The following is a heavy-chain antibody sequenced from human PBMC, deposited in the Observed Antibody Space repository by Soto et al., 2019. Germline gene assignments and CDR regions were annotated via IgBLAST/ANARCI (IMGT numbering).Heavy chain of an antibody. CDR1: GYTFTNYD. J-gene: IGHJ3*01. V-gene: IGHV1-8*01. CDR3: ARGLYAFDV. CDR2: MNPNSANT. Sequence: QVQLVQSGAEVMNPGAAVKVSCMAFGYTFTNYDINWVRQATGQGLECIGWMNPNSANTGYAQKFKGRVTMTRTTSISTAYMELSSLSSADTAVYYCARGLYAFDVWGPGAMVTVSS.